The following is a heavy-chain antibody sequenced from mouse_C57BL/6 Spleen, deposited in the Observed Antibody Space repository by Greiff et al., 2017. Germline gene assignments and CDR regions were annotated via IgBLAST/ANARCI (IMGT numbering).Heavy chain of an antibody. Sequence: QVQLQQPGAELVKPGASVKMSCKASGYTFTSYWITWVKQRPGQGLEWIGDIYPGSGSTNYNEKFKSKDTLTVDTSSSTAYMQLSSLTSEVFAVYYCARPLNWDVWGQGTTLTVSS. CDR2: IYPGSGST. D-gene: IGHD4-1*02. CDR1: GYTFTSYW. V-gene: IGHV1-55*01. J-gene: IGHJ2*01. CDR3: ARPLNWDV.